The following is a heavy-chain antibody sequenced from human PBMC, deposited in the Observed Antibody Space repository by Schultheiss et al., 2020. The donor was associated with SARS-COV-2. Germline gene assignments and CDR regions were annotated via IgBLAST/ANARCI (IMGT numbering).Heavy chain of an antibody. V-gene: IGHV5-51*01. Sequence: GESLKISCKGVGYSFSNYWVGWVRQMPGKGLEWMGIIWPGDSDTRYSPSFQGQVTISADKSISTAYVQWSSLKASDTAMYYCARRGYGAYGIDYWGQGTLVTVSS. CDR1: GYSFSNYW. CDR2: IWPGDSDT. D-gene: IGHD4-17*01. CDR3: ARRGYGAYGIDY. J-gene: IGHJ4*02.